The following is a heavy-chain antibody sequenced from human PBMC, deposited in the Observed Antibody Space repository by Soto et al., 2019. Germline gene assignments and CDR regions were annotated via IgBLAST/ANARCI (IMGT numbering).Heavy chain of an antibody. D-gene: IGHD3-16*02. CDR1: GFTFSSYA. V-gene: IGHV3-30*18. CDR3: AKALGELSPESYDY. J-gene: IGHJ4*02. CDR2: LSYDGSDK. Sequence: QVQLVESGGGVVQPGRSLRLSCAASGFTFSSYAMHWVRQAPGKGLEWVAVLSYDGSDKYYADSVKGRFTISIDNSKNTLKLQMNSLRADDTAVYYCAKALGELSPESYDYWGQGTLITVSS.